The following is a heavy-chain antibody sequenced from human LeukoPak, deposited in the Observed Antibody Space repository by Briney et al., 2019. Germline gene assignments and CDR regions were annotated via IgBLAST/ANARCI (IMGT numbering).Heavy chain of an antibody. J-gene: IGHJ4*02. CDR1: GGTFISYA. D-gene: IGHD3-22*01. CDR2: IIPIFGTA. V-gene: IGHV1-69*13. Sequence: GASVKVSCKASGGTFISYAISWVRQAPGQGLEWMGGIIPIFGTANYAQKFQGRVTITADESTSTAYMELSSLRSEDTAVYYCARDRAYDSSDFEGDYWGQGTLVTVSS. CDR3: ARDRAYDSSDFEGDY.